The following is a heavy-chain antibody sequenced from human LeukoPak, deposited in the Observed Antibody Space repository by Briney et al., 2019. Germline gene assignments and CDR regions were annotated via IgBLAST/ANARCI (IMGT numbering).Heavy chain of an antibody. J-gene: IGHJ3*02. Sequence: GASVKVSCKASGYTFTSYDINWVRQATGQGLEWMGWMNPNSGNTGYAQKFQGRVTMTRNTSISTAYMELSSLRSEDTAVYYCARGGVDIVGRAFDIWGQGTMVTVSS. CDR1: GYTFTSYD. V-gene: IGHV1-8*01. CDR3: ARGGVDIVGRAFDI. D-gene: IGHD5-12*01. CDR2: MNPNSGNT.